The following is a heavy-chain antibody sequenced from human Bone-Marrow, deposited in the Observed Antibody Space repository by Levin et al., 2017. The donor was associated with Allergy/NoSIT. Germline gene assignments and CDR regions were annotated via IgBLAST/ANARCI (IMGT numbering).Heavy chain of an antibody. CDR2: IHYSGSA. J-gene: IGHJ5*02. V-gene: IGHV4-30-4*08. CDR1: GGSVTNGESY. CDR3: ARRCGSGDSYNGFDA. Sequence: LRLSCTVSGGSVTNGESYWSWIRQSPGKGLEWIGYIHYSGSAYYNPSLRNRLSISVETSKKQFSLRLSSVTAADTAVYYCARRCGSGDSYNGFDAWGQGILVAVSS. D-gene: IGHD3-10*01.